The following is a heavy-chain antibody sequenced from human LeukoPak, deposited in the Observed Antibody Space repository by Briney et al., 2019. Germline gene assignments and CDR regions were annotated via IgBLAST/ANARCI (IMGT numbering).Heavy chain of an antibody. D-gene: IGHD3-10*01. J-gene: IGHJ6*03. CDR2: IYYSGST. CDR1: GGSISSSSYY. Sequence: SETLSLTCTVSGGSISSSSYYWGWIRQPPGKGLEWIGSIYYSGSTYYNPSLKSRVTISVDTSKNQVSLKLSSVTAADTAVYYSARRDSISMVRGVIITYPYMDVWGKGTTVTVSS. CDR3: ARRDSISMVRGVIITYPYMDV. V-gene: IGHV4-39*01.